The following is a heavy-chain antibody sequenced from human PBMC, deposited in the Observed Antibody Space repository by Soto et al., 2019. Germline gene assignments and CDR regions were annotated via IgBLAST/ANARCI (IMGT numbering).Heavy chain of an antibody. J-gene: IGHJ4*02. D-gene: IGHD3-22*01. V-gene: IGHV1-24*01. CDR3: ATIPGPWEYDSSGTKDY. CDR2: FDPEDGET. CDR1: GYTLTELS. Sequence: GASVKVSCKVSGYTLTELSMHWVRQAPGKGLEWMGGFDPEDGETIYAHKFQGRVTMTEDTSTDTAYMELSSLRSEDTAVYYCATIPGPWEYDSSGTKDYWGQGTLVTVSS.